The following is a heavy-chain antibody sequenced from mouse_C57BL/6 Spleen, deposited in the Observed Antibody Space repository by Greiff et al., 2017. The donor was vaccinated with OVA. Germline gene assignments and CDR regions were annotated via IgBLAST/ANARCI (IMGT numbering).Heavy chain of an antibody. J-gene: IGHJ4*01. D-gene: IGHD2-1*01. CDR1: GYTFTSYW. Sequence: QVQLQQPGAELVRPGTSVKLSCKASGYTFTSYWMHWVKQRPGQGLEWIGVIDPSDSYTNYNQKFKGKATLTVDTSSSTAYMQLSSLTSEDSAVYYCARRDGKRVYAMDYWGQGTSVTVSS. V-gene: IGHV1-59*01. CDR2: IDPSDSYT. CDR3: ARRDGKRVYAMDY.